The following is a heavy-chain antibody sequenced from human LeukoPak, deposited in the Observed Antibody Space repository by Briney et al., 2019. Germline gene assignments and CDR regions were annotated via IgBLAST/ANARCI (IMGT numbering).Heavy chain of an antibody. CDR1: GGSISSGDYY. CDR3: ARGHANYYGMDV. CDR2: IYYSGST. V-gene: IGHV4-61*08. J-gene: IGHJ6*02. D-gene: IGHD2-2*01. Sequence: SQTLSLTCTVSGGSISSGDYYWSWLRQPPGKGLEWIGYIYYSGSTNYNPSLKSRVTISVDTSKNQFSLKLSSVTAADTAVYYCARGHANYYGMDVWGQGTTVTVSS.